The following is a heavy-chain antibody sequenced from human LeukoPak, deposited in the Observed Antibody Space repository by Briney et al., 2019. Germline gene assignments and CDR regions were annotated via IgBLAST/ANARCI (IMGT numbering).Heavy chain of an antibody. J-gene: IGHJ4*02. D-gene: IGHD2-15*01. Sequence: PGGSLRLSCAPSGFIVTSNYMSWVRQAPGKGLEWVSAISGSGGSTYYADSVRGRFTISRDNAKNSLYLQMHSLRAEDTAVYYCVRDNPRCCGVVPANIDDYWGQGTLVTVSS. CDR2: ISGSGGST. CDR1: GFIVTSNY. CDR3: VRDNPRCCGVVPANIDDY. V-gene: IGHV3-53*01.